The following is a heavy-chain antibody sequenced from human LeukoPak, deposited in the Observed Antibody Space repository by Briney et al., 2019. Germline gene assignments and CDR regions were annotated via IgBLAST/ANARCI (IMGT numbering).Heavy chain of an antibody. CDR3: ARGSSGGDY. Sequence: PGGSLRLSCAASGFSFSNYAMHWVRQAPGKGLEYVSAISSNGGSTDYANSVKGRFTISRDNSKNTSHLQMGSLRAEDMAVYYCARGSSGGDYWGQGTLVTVSS. V-gene: IGHV3-64*01. J-gene: IGHJ4*02. D-gene: IGHD3-10*01. CDR1: GFSFSNYA. CDR2: ISSNGGST.